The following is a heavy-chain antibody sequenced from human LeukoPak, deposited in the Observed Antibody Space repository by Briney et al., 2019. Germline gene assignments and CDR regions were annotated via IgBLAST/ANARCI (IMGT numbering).Heavy chain of an antibody. Sequence: SETLSLTCPVSGGSISTYYWSWIRQPPGKGLEWIGYIYYSGSTNYIPSLLSRVTLSVDTSKNQFSLKLSSVTAADTAVYYCARGHSIASRLAYFDYWGQGTLVTVSS. J-gene: IGHJ4*02. CDR2: IYYSGST. CDR3: ARGHSIASRLAYFDY. D-gene: IGHD6-6*01. V-gene: IGHV4-59*08. CDR1: GGSISTYY.